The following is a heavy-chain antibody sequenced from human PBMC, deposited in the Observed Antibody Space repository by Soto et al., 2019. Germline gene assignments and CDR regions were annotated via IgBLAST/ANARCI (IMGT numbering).Heavy chain of an antibody. CDR3: AREYDFWSGPPRWFDP. J-gene: IGHJ5*02. D-gene: IGHD3-3*01. CDR2: IIPIFGTA. CDR1: GGTFSSYA. V-gene: IGHV1-69*06. Sequence: SVKVSCKASGGTFSSYAISWVRQAPGQGLEWMGGIIPIFGTANYAQKFQGRVTITADKSTSTAYMELRSLRSDDTAVYYCAREYDFWSGPPRWFDPWGQGTLVTVSS.